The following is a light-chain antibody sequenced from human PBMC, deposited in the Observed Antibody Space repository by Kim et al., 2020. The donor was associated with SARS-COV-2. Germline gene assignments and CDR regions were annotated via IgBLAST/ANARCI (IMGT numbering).Light chain of an antibody. CDR3: QQYDSDRT. CDR1: QSVSRW. CDR2: KAS. V-gene: IGKV1-5*03. J-gene: IGKJ1*01. Sequence: DIQMTQSPSTLSAFVGDRVTITCRASQSVSRWLAWFQQKPGKAPKLLIYKASTLENGVPSRFSGRGSDTEFTLTITSLQPDDSATYYCQQYDSDRTFGQGTKVDIK.